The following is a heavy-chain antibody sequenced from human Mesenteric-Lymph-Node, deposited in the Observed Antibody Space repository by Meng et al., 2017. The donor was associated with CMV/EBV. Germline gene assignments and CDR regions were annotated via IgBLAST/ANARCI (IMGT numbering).Heavy chain of an antibody. V-gene: IGHV4-34*01. CDR3: ARGWSGYNDY. D-gene: IGHD3-3*01. CDR1: GGSFSGYY. J-gene: IGHJ4*02. CDR2: INHSGST. Sequence: SETLSLTCAVYGGSFSGYYWSWIRQPPGKGLEWIGEINHSGSTNYNPSLKSRVTISVDTSKNQFSPKLSSVTAADTAVYYCARGWSGYNDYWGQGTLVTVSS.